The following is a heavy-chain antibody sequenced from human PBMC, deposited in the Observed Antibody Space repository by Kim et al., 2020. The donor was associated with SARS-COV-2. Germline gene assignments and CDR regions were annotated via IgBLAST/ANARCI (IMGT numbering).Heavy chain of an antibody. Sequence: SETLSLTCTVSGGSISSGGYYWSWIRQHPGKGLEWIGYIYYSGSTYYNPSLKSRVTISVDTSKNQFSLKLSSVTAADTAVYYCARAIVVVVAATNWFDPWGQGTLVTVSS. CDR2: IYYSGST. CDR3: ARAIVVVVAATNWFDP. CDR1: GGSISSGGYY. D-gene: IGHD2-15*01. V-gene: IGHV4-31*03. J-gene: IGHJ5*02.